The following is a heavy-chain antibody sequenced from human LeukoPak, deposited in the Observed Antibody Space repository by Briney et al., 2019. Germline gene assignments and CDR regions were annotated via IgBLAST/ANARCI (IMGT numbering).Heavy chain of an antibody. D-gene: IGHD6-13*01. Sequence: SQTLSLTCTVSGGSISSGGYYWSWIRQHPGKGLEWIGYIYYSGSTYYNPPPKSRVTISVDTSKNQFSLKLSSVTAADTAVYYCARGFVAAAGLDYYYMDVWGKGTTVTVSS. CDR2: IYYSGST. V-gene: IGHV4-31*03. CDR3: ARGFVAAAGLDYYYMDV. J-gene: IGHJ6*03. CDR1: GGSISSGGYY.